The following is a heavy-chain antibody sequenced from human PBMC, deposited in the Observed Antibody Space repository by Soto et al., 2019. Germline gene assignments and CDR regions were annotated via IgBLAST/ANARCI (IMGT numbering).Heavy chain of an antibody. Sequence: QVQLVESGGGVVQPGRSLRLSCAASGFTFSSYGMHWVRQAPGKGLDWVAVISYDGSNKYYADSVKGRFTISRDNSKNTMYLQMNSLRAEDTAVYYCAKTRGCSGYDGYYYYYGMDVWGQGTTVTVSS. CDR3: AKTRGCSGYDGYYYYYGMDV. V-gene: IGHV3-30*18. CDR1: GFTFSSYG. D-gene: IGHD5-12*01. J-gene: IGHJ6*02. CDR2: ISYDGSNK.